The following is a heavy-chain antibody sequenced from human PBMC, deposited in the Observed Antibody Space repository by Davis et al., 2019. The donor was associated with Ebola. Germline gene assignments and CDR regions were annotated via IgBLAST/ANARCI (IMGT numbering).Heavy chain of an antibody. CDR2: IYGSGST. J-gene: IGHJ6*03. CDR3: ARRYTCSGNYMDV. V-gene: IGHV3-53*01. D-gene: IGHD2-15*01. CDR1: GFTVSTNC. Sequence: GESLKISCAASGFTVSTNCMSWVRQAPRKGLEWVSVIYGSGSTYYADSVKGRFPISRDNSKNTLYLQMNTLRAEDTAVYTCARRYTCSGNYMDVWGKGTTVTVSS.